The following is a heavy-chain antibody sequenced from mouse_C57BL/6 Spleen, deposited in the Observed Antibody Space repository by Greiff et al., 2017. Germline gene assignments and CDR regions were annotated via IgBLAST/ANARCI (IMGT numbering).Heavy chain of an antibody. D-gene: IGHD2-1*01. CDR3: ARRGDYGNYEGWFAY. CDR2: IYPGDGDT. J-gene: IGHJ3*01. V-gene: IGHV1-82*01. Sequence: VQLQQSGPELVKPGASVKISCKASGYAFSSSWMNWVKQRPGKGLEWIGRIYPGDGDTNYNGKFKGKATLTADKSSSTAYMQLSSLTSEDSAVYFCARRGDYGNYEGWFAYWGQGTLVTVSA. CDR1: GYAFSSSW.